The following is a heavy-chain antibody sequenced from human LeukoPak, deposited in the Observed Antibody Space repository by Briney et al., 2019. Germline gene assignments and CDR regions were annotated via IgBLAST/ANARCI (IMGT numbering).Heavy chain of an antibody. Sequence: ASVKVSCKASGYTFTSYGISWVRQAPGQGLEWMGWISAYNGNTKYAQRLQGRVTMTTDTSTSTGYMELRSPRSDDTAVYYCARADFGELNYWGQGTLVTVSS. J-gene: IGHJ4*02. CDR2: ISAYNGNT. CDR3: ARADFGELNY. CDR1: GYTFTSYG. D-gene: IGHD3-10*01. V-gene: IGHV1-18*01.